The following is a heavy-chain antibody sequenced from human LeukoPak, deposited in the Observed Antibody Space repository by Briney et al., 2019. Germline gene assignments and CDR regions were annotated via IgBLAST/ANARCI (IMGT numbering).Heavy chain of an antibody. Sequence: GGSLRLSCAASGFTFSSYAMSWVRQAPGKGLEWVSAISGSGGSTYYADSVKGRFTISRDDSKNTAYLQMNSLKTEDTAVYYCTRHVDSGYSYGSGIVDYWGQGTLVTVSS. CDR2: ISGSGGST. J-gene: IGHJ4*02. D-gene: IGHD5-18*01. CDR3: TRHVDSGYSYGSGIVDY. CDR1: GFTFSSYA. V-gene: IGHV3-23*01.